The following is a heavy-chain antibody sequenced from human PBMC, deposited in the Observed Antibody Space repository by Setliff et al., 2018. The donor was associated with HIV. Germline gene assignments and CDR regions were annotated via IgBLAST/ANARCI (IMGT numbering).Heavy chain of an antibody. CDR3: AKEAPYGDYGSYFDS. Sequence: ASVKVSCKASGYTFTSYDINWVRQATGQGLEWMGWMNPNSGNTGYVQKFQGRVTMTRNTSISTAYMELSSLRAEDMALYYCAKEAPYGDYGSYFDSWGQGTLVTVSS. CDR1: GYTFTSYD. D-gene: IGHD4-17*01. J-gene: IGHJ4*02. V-gene: IGHV1-8*02. CDR2: MNPNSGNT.